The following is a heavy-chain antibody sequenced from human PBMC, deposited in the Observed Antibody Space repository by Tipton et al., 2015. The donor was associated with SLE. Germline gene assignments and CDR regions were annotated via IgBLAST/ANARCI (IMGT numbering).Heavy chain of an antibody. J-gene: IGHJ5*02. V-gene: IGHV4-4*07. D-gene: IGHD5-18*01. CDR1: GGSLTNYY. Sequence: GLVKPSETLSLTCNVSGGSLTNYYWSWIRQPAGKGLEWIGRVHSSGRTHYSPSLSSRVTVSVDMSKNQFSLKLTSVIAADTAVYYCARLHGYSYGLNWFDPWGQGTLISVSS. CDR2: VHSSGRT. CDR3: ARLHGYSYGLNWFDP.